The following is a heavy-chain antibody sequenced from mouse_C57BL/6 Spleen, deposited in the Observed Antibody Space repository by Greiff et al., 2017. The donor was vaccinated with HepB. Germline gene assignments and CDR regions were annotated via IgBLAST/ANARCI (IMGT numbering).Heavy chain of an antibody. CDR1: GYSFTGYY. Sequence: EVQLQQSGPELVKPGASVKISCKASGYSFTGYYMNWVKQSPEKSLEWIGEINPSTGGTTYNQKFKAKATLTVDKSSSTAYMQLKSLTSEDSAVYYCASTGSSGFAYWGQGTLVTVSA. D-gene: IGHD1-1*01. CDR2: INPSTGGT. V-gene: IGHV1-42*01. J-gene: IGHJ3*01. CDR3: ASTGSSGFAY.